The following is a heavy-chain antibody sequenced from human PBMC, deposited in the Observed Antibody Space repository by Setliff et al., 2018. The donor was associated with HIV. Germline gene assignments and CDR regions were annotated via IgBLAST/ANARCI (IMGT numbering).Heavy chain of an antibody. CDR1: GGPFSSYA. J-gene: IGHJ3*02. Sequence: GASVKVSCKASGGPFSSYAISWVRQAPGQGLEWLGGIIPNIGVANYAQKFQGRVTITADESTSTAYMQLSSLRSEDTAVYYCARVGYSYGYEYAFDIWGQGTMVTVSS. CDR3: ARVGYSYGYEYAFDI. V-gene: IGHV1-69*10. D-gene: IGHD5-18*01. CDR2: IIPNIGVA.